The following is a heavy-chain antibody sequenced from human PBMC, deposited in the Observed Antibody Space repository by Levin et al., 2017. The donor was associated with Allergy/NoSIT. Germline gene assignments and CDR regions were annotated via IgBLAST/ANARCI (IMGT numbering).Heavy chain of an antibody. CDR1: GYTFTSYD. J-gene: IGHJ3*02. V-gene: IGHV1-8*01. CDR2: MNPNSGNT. D-gene: IGHD5-18*01. CDR3: AREGGYSYGSPAFDI. Sequence: GESLKISCKASGYTFTSYDINWVRQATGQGLEWMGWMNPNSGNTGYAQKFQGRVTMTRNTSISTAYMELSSLRSEDTAVYYCAREGGYSYGSPAFDIWGQGTMVTVSS.